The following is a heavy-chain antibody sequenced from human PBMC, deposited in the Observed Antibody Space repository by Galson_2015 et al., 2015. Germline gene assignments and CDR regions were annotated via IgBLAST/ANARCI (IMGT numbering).Heavy chain of an antibody. CDR3: AKDRSWEYSYGSGDY. D-gene: IGHD3-10*01. Sequence: SLRLSCAASGFTFSSYAMGWVRQAPGKGLEWVAGISGGGGTTYYADSVKGRFTISRDNSKNTLYLQMNSLRVEDTAVYYCAKDRSWEYSYGSGDYWGQGTLVIVSS. CDR1: GFTFSSYA. V-gene: IGHV3-23*01. J-gene: IGHJ4*02. CDR2: ISGGGGTT.